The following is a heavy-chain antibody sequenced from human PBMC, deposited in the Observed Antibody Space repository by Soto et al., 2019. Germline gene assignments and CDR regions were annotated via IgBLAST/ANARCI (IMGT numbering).Heavy chain of an antibody. J-gene: IGHJ5*01. D-gene: IGHD6-19*01. CDR1: GYSFTSYW. CDR3: ARYFRYSSGWEGWFDS. V-gene: IGHV5-51*01. Sequence: GESLKISCKGSGYSFTSYWIGWVRQMPGKGLEWMGIIYPGDSDTRYSPSFQGQVTISADKSISTAYLQWNSLKASDTAMYYCARYFRYSSGWEGWFDSWGQGTLVTVSS. CDR2: IYPGDSDT.